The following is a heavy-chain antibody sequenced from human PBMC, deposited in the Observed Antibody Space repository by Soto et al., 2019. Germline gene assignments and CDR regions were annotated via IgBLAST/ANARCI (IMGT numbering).Heavy chain of an antibody. J-gene: IGHJ4*02. CDR2: IYYSGIT. CDR1: GGSIGSGVYY. CDR3: ARSPGYYFDY. V-gene: IGHV4-31*03. Sequence: LSLTCTVSGGSIGSGVYYWSWIRQHPGKGLEWIGYIYYSGITYYNPSLKSRVTISVDTSKNQFSLKLSSVTAADTAVYYCARSPGYYFDYWGQGTLVTVSS.